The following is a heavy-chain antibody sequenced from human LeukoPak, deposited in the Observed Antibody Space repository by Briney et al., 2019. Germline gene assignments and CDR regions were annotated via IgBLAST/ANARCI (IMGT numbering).Heavy chain of an antibody. CDR1: GATFSGYY. CDR2: INDSGST. Sequence: SETLSLTCAVYGATFSGYYWVWIRQPPGKGLEWIGEINDSGSTKYNPSVWSVVPISVDTSKTQFSLKLSSATAADTAVYYCARLKPMIVVAYGFRPREGTTYYFDSWGQGTLFTVSS. D-gene: IGHD3-22*01. J-gene: IGHJ4*02. CDR3: ARLKPMIVVAYGFRPREGTTYYFDS. V-gene: IGHV4-34*01.